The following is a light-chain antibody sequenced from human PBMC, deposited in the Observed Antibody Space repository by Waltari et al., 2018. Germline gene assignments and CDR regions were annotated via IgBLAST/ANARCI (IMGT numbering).Light chain of an antibody. CDR2: QAS. V-gene: IGKV1-5*01. CDR3: QQYSTSSYT. J-gene: IGKJ2*01. CDR1: QSINNW. Sequence: IQMTQSPSTLSASLGARVIISCRASQSINNWFAWYQQKPGKAPDLLIYQASILKSGVPLRFSGSGSGTEFTLTISSLQPDDFATYFCQQYSTSSYTFGQGTNLEI.